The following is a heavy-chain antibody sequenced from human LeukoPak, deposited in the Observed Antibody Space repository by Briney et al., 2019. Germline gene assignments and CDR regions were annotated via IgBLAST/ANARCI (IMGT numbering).Heavy chain of an antibody. J-gene: IGHJ4*02. D-gene: IGHD3-10*01. V-gene: IGHV3-21*01. CDR1: GFTFSGSA. CDR3: ARDGLIDY. CDR2: ISSSSSYI. Sequence: GGSLRLSCAASGFTFSGSAMHWVRQAPGKGLEWVSSISSSSSYIYYADSVKGRFTISRDNAKNSLYLQMNSLRAEDTAVYYCARDGLIDYWGQGTLVTVSS.